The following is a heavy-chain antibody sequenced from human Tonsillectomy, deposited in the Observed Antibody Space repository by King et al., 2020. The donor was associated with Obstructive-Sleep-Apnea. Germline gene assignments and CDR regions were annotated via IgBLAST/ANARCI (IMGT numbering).Heavy chain of an antibody. V-gene: IGHV1-46*01. Sequence: QLVQSGAEVNKPGASVKVSCKASGYIFTTYYLHWVRQAPGQGLEWMGIINPSGGSTSLAQKFQGRVTMTRDTSTSTAYMELSSLRSEDTAVYYCARDSTTLIRDGTLDIWGQGTMVTVSS. CDR3: ARDSTTLIRDGTLDI. J-gene: IGHJ3*02. D-gene: IGHD2/OR15-2a*01. CDR2: INPSGGST. CDR1: GYIFTTYY.